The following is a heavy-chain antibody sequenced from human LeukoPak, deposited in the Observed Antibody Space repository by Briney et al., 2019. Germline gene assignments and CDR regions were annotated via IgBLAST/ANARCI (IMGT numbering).Heavy chain of an antibody. D-gene: IGHD2-8*02. CDR1: GGSISSSSYY. V-gene: IGHV4-39*07. J-gene: IGHJ4*02. CDR3: VAGAGRVTKPIDY. Sequence: SETLSLTCTVSGGSISSSSYYWGWIRQPPGKGLEWIGSIYYSGSTYYNPSLKSRVTISVDTSKNQFSLKLSSVTAADTAVYYCVAGAGRVTKPIDYWGQGTLVTVSS. CDR2: IYYSGST.